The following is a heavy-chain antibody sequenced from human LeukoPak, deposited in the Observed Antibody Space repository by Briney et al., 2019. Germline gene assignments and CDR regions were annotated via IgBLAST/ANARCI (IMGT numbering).Heavy chain of an antibody. CDR1: GFTFSSYA. CDR3: ARVREPDILTGYYYRGDFQH. CDR2: ISYDGSNK. D-gene: IGHD3-9*01. Sequence: GRSLRLSCAASGFTFSSYAMHWVRQAPGKGLEWVAVISYDGSNKYYADSVKGRFTISRDNSKNTLYLQMNSLRAEDTAVYYCARVREPDILTGYYYRGDFQHWGQGTLVTVSS. V-gene: IGHV3-30-3*01. J-gene: IGHJ1*01.